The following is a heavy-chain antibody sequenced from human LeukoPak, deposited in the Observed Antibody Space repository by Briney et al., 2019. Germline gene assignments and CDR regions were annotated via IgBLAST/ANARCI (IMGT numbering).Heavy chain of an antibody. J-gene: IGHJ5*02. Sequence: PGGSLRLSCAASGFTFSSYAMSWVRQAPGKGLEWVSAISGSGGSTYYAVSVKGRFTISRDNSKNTLYLQMNSLRAEDTAVYYCAKESFGADFWSGYGWFDPWGQGTLVTVSS. V-gene: IGHV3-23*01. D-gene: IGHD3-3*01. CDR3: AKESFGADFWSGYGWFDP. CDR1: GFTFSSYA. CDR2: ISGSGGST.